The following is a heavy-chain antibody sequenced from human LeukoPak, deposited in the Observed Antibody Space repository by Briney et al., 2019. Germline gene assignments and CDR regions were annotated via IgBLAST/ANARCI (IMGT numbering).Heavy chain of an antibody. D-gene: IGHD6-13*01. CDR2: IYNSGST. V-gene: IGHV4-4*08. CDR3: ARSSRSWSTFDY. CDR1: GGSISSYY. Sequence: NPSETLSLTCTVSGGSISSYYWNWIRQPPGKGLEWIGYIYNSGSTNNNPSLKSRVTISVDTSKNQFSLKLSSVTAADTAVYYCARSSRSWSTFDYWGQGTLVTVSS. J-gene: IGHJ4*02.